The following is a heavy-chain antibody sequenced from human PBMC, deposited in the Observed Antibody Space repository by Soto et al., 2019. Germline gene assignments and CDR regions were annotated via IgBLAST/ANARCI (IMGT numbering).Heavy chain of an antibody. Sequence: SETLSLTCTVSGGSISSGGYYWSWIRQHPGKGLEWIGYIYYSGSTYYNPSLKSRVTISVDTSKNQFSLKLSSVTAADTAVYYCARGAAARRSTSNWFDPWGQGTLVTVSS. J-gene: IGHJ5*02. CDR2: IYYSGST. CDR3: ARGAAARRSTSNWFDP. CDR1: GGSISSGGYY. D-gene: IGHD6-6*01. V-gene: IGHV4-31*03.